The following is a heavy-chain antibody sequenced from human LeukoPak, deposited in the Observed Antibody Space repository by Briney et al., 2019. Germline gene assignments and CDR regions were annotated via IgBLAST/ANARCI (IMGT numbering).Heavy chain of an antibody. CDR1: GFTFSNYG. CDR2: ISIDGREK. CDR3: ANPQSRGYDYLDY. J-gene: IGHJ4*02. V-gene: IGHV3-30*18. Sequence: GGSPRLSWAAAGFTFSNYGMHWVRQAPGKGLEWVAVISIDGREKYYADSVKGRFTISRDNSKNTLYLQMNSLRGDDTAVYYCANPQSRGYDYLDYWGQGTLVTVSS. D-gene: IGHD5-12*01.